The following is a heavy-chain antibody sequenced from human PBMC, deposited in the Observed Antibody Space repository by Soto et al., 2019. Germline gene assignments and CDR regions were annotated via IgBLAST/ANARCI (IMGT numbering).Heavy chain of an antibody. J-gene: IGHJ4*02. CDR3: ARHSSTSVRAPLEF. CDR1: GYTFSNYR. V-gene: IGHV5-51*01. Sequence: PGASLKISCKASGYTFSNYRIAWVRQRPGRGLEDIGFIYPPDSSATYSPSFPGHVIMSVDRSTRTAFLQWNSLGASATAIYYCARHSSTSVRAPLEFWGPGTLVTSPQ. CDR2: IYPPDSSA. D-gene: IGHD2-2*01.